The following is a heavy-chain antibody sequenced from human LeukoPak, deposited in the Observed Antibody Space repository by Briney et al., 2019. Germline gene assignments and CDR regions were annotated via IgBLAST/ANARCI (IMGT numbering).Heavy chain of an antibody. CDR3: ARETIAARNWFDP. D-gene: IGHD6-13*01. J-gene: IGHJ5*02. CDR1: GYTFTGYY. CDR2: INPNSGGT. V-gene: IGHV1-2*02. Sequence: ASVKVSCKASGYTFTGYYMHWVRQSPGQGLEWMRWINPNSGGTNYAQKFQGRVTMTRDTSISTAYMELSRLRSDDTAVYYCARETIAARNWFDPWRQGTLVTVSS.